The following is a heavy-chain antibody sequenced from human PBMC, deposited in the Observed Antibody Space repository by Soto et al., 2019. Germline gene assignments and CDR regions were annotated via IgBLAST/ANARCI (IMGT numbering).Heavy chain of an antibody. CDR2: IYYSGST. CDR3: ARVGCSGGSCYYNWFDP. V-gene: IGHV4-59*01. Sequence: SETLSLTCTVSGGSISSNYWSWIRQPPGKGLQWIGYIYYSGSTNYNPSLESRVTISVDTSKNQFSLKLSSVTAADTAVYYCARVGCSGGSCYYNWFDPWGQGTLVTV. J-gene: IGHJ5*02. D-gene: IGHD2-15*01. CDR1: GGSISSNY.